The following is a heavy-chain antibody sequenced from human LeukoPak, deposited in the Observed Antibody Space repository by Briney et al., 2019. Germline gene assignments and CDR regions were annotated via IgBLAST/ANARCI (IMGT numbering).Heavy chain of an antibody. CDR3: ASATIFGVVNSLDY. V-gene: IGHV3-23*01. CDR2: ISGSGGST. CDR1: GFTFSSYA. J-gene: IGHJ4*02. Sequence: GGSLRLSCAASGFTFSSYAMSWVRQAPGKGLEWVSAISGSGGSTYYADSVKGRFTISRDNSKNTLYLQMNSLRAEDTAVYYCASATIFGVVNSLDYWGQGTLVTVSS. D-gene: IGHD3-3*01.